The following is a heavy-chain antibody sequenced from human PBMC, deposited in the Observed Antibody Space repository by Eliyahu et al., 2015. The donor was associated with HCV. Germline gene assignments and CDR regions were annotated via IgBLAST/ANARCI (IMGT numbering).Heavy chain of an antibody. Sequence: EVQLVESGGGLVQPGGSLRLSCXAXGFXFPNXSMSWVRQAPGKGLEWVANIKEGASEKYYVDSVXGRFTISRDDAKSSLYLLMNSLRAEDTAVYYCXRWTYISSSPIFDYWGQGTLVTVSS. CDR1: GFXFPNXS. V-gene: IGHV3-7*01. CDR3: XRWTYISSSPIFDY. D-gene: IGHD6-6*01. CDR2: IKEGASEK. J-gene: IGHJ4*02.